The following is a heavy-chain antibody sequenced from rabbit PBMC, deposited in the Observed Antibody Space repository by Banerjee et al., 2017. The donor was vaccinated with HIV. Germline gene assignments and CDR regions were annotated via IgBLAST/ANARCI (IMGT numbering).Heavy chain of an antibody. J-gene: IGHJ4*01. Sequence: QSLEESGGDLVKPGASLTLTCTASGFSFTNNYIMCWVRQAPGKGLEWIACIYGGSDGTYYASWAKGRFTISRTSSTTVTLQMTSLTAADTATYFCARRYTSYNYDDLWGPGTLVTVS. D-gene: IGHD7-1*01. V-gene: IGHV1S40*01. CDR1: GFSFTNNYI. CDR2: IYGGSDGT. CDR3: ARRYTSYNYDDL.